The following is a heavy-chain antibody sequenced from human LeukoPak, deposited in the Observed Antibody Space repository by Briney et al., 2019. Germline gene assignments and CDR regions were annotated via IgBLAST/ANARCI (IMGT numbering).Heavy chain of an antibody. J-gene: IGHJ4*02. CDR2: IYHSGTT. Sequence: SQTLSLTCTVSGGSIITGAYYWNWIRQPPGKGLEWIGYIYHSGTTYYNPSLKSRITISVDRSKNQFSLKLSSVTAADTAVYYCASVPEWLQFRYYFDYWGQGTLVTVSS. D-gene: IGHD5-24*01. V-gene: IGHV4-30-2*01. CDR1: GGSIITGAYY. CDR3: ASVPEWLQFRYYFDY.